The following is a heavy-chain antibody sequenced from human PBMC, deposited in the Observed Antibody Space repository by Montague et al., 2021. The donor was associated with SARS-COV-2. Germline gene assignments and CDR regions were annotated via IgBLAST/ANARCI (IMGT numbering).Heavy chain of an antibody. V-gene: IGHV4-34*01. D-gene: IGHD3-3*01. CDR3: ARGGTERSTSFGVVFFPRLDS. CDR1: GGSLSGHS. Sequence: SETLSLTCAVYGGSLSGHSWSWVRQAPAKGLEWIGDIGHTGSFKYNPSLKSRVTMSIDAAKNQFSLRMTSVTAADTSIYYCARGGTERSTSFGVVFFPRLDSWGQGTLVTVSS. CDR2: IGHTGSF. J-gene: IGHJ4*02.